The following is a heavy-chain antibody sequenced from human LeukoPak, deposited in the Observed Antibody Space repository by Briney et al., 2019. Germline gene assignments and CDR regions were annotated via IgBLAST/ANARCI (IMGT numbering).Heavy chain of an antibody. J-gene: IGHJ4*02. CDR2: IKQAGSEK. V-gene: IGHV3-7*01. D-gene: IGHD3-10*01. CDR3: ARVVPPLYYFDD. CDR1: GFTFSSSW. Sequence: GGSVRLSCAASGFTFSSSWMSWVRQAPGKGLEWVANIKQAGSEKYYVDSVKGRFTISRDNAKNSLYLQINSLRAEDTAVYFCARVVPPLYYFDDWGQGTLVTVSS.